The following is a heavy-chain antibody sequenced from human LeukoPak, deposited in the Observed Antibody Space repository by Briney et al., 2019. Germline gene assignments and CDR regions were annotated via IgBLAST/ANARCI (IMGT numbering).Heavy chain of an antibody. CDR3: AREVLRYYDSSGHPHYFDY. J-gene: IGHJ4*02. Sequence: GGSLRLSCAASGFTFSYHSMSWVRQAPGKGLEWVSSISSTSGYIYYADSVKGRFTISRDNAKNSLYLQMNSLRVEDTAVYYCAREVLRYYDSSGHPHYFDYWGQGTLDTVSS. CDR2: ISSTSGYI. V-gene: IGHV3-21*01. D-gene: IGHD3-22*01. CDR1: GFTFSYHS.